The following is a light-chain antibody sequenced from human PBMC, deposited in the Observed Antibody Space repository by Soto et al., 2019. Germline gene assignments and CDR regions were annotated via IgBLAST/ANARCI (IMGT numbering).Light chain of an antibody. CDR1: SSDVGGYNY. CDR3: SSYTSSSIDYV. V-gene: IGLV2-14*01. Sequence: QSALTQPASVSGSPGQSITISCTGTSSDVGGYNYVSWYQQHPGKAPKLMIYEVSNRPSGVSNRFSGSKSGNTASLTISGRQDEDEADDYCSSYTSSSIDYVFGTGTKVTVL. J-gene: IGLJ1*01. CDR2: EVS.